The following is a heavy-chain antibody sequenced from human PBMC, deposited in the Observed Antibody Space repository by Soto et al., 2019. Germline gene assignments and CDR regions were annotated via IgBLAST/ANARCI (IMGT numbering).Heavy chain of an antibody. CDR1: GYNFPSYG. Sequence: ASVKVSCKAAGYNFPSYGISWVRQAPGQGLEWMGWISAYDGNTNYAQNFQGRLTMTTDRSTSTAYTELRSLRSDDTAVYYCAGTSLVARTWFDPWGQRTLVTVSS. CDR3: AGTSLVARTWFDP. J-gene: IGHJ5*02. V-gene: IGHV1-18*04. CDR2: ISAYDGNT. D-gene: IGHD6-6*01.